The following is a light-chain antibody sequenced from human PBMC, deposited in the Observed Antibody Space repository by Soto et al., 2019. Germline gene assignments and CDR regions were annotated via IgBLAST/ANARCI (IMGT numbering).Light chain of an antibody. Sequence: QSVLTQPASVSGSPGQSISISCTGTSGDIGDYDYVSWYQHHPGKAPRLLISEVTNRPSGISYRFSGSKSGNTASLTISGIMTEDEADYYCSSYTTNSIPVVFGGGTKLTVL. CDR3: SSYTTNSIPVV. CDR1: SGDIGDYDY. CDR2: EVT. V-gene: IGLV2-14*01. J-gene: IGLJ2*01.